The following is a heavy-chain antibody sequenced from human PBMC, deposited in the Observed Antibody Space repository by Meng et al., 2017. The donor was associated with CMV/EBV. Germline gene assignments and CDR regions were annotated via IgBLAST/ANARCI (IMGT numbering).Heavy chain of an antibody. CDR2: ISAYNGNT. CDR1: GYTFTSYG. J-gene: IGHJ6*02. CDR3: ARGRRGGYQLLFHYYYGMDV. D-gene: IGHD2-2*01. V-gene: IGHV1-18*01. Sequence: ASVKVSCKASGYTFTSYGISWVRQAPGQGLEWMGWISAYNGNTNYAQKLQGRVTMTTDTSTSTAYMELRSLRSDDTAVYYCARGRRGGYQLLFHYYYGMDVWGQGTTVTVSS.